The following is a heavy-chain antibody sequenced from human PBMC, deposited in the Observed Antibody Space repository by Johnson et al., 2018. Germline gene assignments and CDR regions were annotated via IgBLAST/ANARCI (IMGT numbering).Heavy chain of an antibody. CDR2: MKSDGTIT. D-gene: IGHD3-3*01. Sequence: VQLQESGGGLVQPGGTLRLSCAASGFTFSSYWMHWVRQAPGKGLVWVSLMKSDGTITNYADSVKGRVTVSRDKAKNTLYLQLNRRRAEETAVYYCAKELPGTNTIFIDYWGQGTPVTVSS. CDR1: GFTFSSYW. CDR3: AKELPGTNTIFIDY. V-gene: IGHV3-74*01. J-gene: IGHJ4*02.